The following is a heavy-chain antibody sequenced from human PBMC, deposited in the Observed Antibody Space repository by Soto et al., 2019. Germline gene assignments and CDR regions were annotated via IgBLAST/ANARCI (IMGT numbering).Heavy chain of an antibody. CDR3: ASLWWGY. CDR1: GFTFSDHY. V-gene: IGHV3-72*01. D-gene: IGHD2-21*01. CDR2: TRNKANSYTT. Sequence: EVQLVESGGGLVQPGGFLRLSCAASGFTFSDHYMDWVRQAPGKGLEWVGRTRNKANSYTTEYAASVKGRFTISRDDSKNSLYLQMNSLKTEDTAVYYCASLWWGYWGQGTLVTVSS. J-gene: IGHJ4*02.